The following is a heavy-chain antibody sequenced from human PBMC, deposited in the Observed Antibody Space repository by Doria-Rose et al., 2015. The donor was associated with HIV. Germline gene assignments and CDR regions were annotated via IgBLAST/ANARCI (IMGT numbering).Heavy chain of an antibody. V-gene: IGHV3-11*01. J-gene: IGHJ6*02. D-gene: IGHD3-3*01. Sequence: LSCAASGFTFSDYYMSWIRQAPGKGLEWVSYISSSGSTIYYADSVKGRFTISRDNAKNSLYLQMNSLRAEDTAVYYCARDPDFWSGYYYCDVWGQGTTVTVSS. CDR1: GFTFSDYY. CDR2: ISSSGSTI. CDR3: ARDPDFWSGYYYCDV.